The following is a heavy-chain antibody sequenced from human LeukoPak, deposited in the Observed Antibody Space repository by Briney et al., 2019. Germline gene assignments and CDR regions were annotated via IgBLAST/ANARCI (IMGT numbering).Heavy chain of an antibody. J-gene: IGHJ4*02. Sequence: SETLSLTCTVSGGSISSSSYYWGWVRQPPGKGPEWIGTIYYSGTTYYNPSLKSRVTVSVDTSKNQFSLRLSSVTAADTAVYYCARAGRSSGWYGRDYFDYWGQGTLVTVSS. CDR1: GGSISSSSYY. CDR2: IYYSGTT. V-gene: IGHV4-39*07. CDR3: ARAGRSSGWYGRDYFDY. D-gene: IGHD6-19*01.